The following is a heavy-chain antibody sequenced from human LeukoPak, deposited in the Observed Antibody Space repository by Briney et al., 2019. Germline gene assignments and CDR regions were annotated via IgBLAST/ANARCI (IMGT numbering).Heavy chain of an antibody. CDR1: GFSFGDYA. J-gene: IGHJ6*02. CDR3: TRVPQPDYYYGMDV. CDR2: IRSKAYGGTT. Sequence: SGGSLRLSCTTSGFSFGDYAMTWVRQAPGKGLEWVGFIRSKAYGGTTKYAASVKGRFTISRDDSKRIAYLQMNSLKTEDTALYYCTRVPQPDYYYGMDVWGQGTTVSVSS. V-gene: IGHV3-49*04. D-gene: IGHD6-13*01.